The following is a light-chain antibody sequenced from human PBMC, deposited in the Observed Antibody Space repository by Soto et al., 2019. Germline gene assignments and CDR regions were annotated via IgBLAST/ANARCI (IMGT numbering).Light chain of an antibody. J-gene: IGKJ5*01. CDR2: DAS. CDR1: QSVSSY. CDR3: QQRSNWPPIT. Sequence: EIFLTQSPATLSLSRWERATLSWRASQSVSSYLAWYQQKPGQAPRLLIDDASNRATGIPARFSGSGSGTDFTLTISSLEPEDFAVYYCQQRSNWPPITFGQGTRLEIK. V-gene: IGKV3-11*01.